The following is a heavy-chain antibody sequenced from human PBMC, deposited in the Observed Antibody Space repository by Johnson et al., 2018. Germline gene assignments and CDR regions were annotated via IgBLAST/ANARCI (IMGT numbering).Heavy chain of an antibody. Sequence: QVQLQESGPGLVKPSETLSLTCTVSGGSISSYYWSWIRQPPGKGLEWIGYIYYSGSTNYNPSLKSRVTISVDTSKNQFSLKLSSVTAADTAVYYCAIRATVPGWAFDIWGQGTMVTVSS. CDR1: GGSISSYY. D-gene: IGHD5-12*01. CDR2: IYYSGST. V-gene: IGHV4-59*01. J-gene: IGHJ3*02. CDR3: AIRATVPGWAFDI.